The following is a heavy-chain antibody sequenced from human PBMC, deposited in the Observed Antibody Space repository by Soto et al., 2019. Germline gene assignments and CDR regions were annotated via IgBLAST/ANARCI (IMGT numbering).Heavy chain of an antibody. V-gene: IGHV1-18*04. CDR2: ISNYNGNT. D-gene: IGHD3-22*01. CDR3: AGAASENYDSQSFHH. J-gene: IGHJ1*01. Sequence: QIQLVQSGAEVKEPGASVKVSCRASGYTFTSSGISWVRQAPGQGPEWMGWISNYNGNTNSAQKFQVRVTMTTATSTSTAYMELRSLRSDDTAVYFCAGAASENYDSQSFHHWRQGTLVNVSS. CDR1: GYTFTSSG.